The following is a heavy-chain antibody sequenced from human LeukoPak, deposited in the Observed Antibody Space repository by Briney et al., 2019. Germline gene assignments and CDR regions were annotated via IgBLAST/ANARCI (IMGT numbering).Heavy chain of an antibody. Sequence: PPETLSLTCVVSGGSISSTSYYWGWIRQPPGKGLEWIGSIYYSGSTYYSPSLKSRVTISVDTSKNQFSLKLSSVTAADTAVYYCARAGIALGHYYYYMDVRGKGTTVTISS. CDR3: ARAGIALGHYYYYMDV. CDR2: IYYSGST. CDR1: GGSISSTSYY. J-gene: IGHJ6*03. V-gene: IGHV4-39*07. D-gene: IGHD1-14*01.